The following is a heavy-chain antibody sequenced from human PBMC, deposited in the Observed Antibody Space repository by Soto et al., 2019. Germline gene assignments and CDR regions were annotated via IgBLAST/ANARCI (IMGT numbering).Heavy chain of an antibody. CDR1: GFTFSSYA. D-gene: IGHD3-22*01. CDR3: AKDHTVVIRDAFDI. V-gene: IGHV3-23*01. Sequence: EVQILESGGGLVQPGGSLRLSCAASGFTFSSYAMYWVRQAPGKGLAWVSGISDSGTGTYHADSVKCRCTISRDNSKKTVSLQLKSPRAEAWAVYYCAKDHTVVIRDAFDIWGQGTMVNVSS. CDR2: ISDSGTGT. J-gene: IGHJ3*02.